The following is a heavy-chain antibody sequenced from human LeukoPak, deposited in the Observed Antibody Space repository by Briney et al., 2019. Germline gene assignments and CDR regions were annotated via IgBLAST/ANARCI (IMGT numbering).Heavy chain of an antibody. J-gene: IGHJ4*02. CDR3: AKGKIQLLDY. CDR2: FDPEDGET. Sequence: ASVKVSCKVSGYTLTELSMHWVRQAPGKGLEWMGRFDPEDGETIYAQKFQGRVTMTADTSTDTVYMELSSLRAEDTAVYYCAKGKIQLLDYWGQGTLVTVSS. D-gene: IGHD5-18*01. CDR1: GYTLTELS. V-gene: IGHV1-24*01.